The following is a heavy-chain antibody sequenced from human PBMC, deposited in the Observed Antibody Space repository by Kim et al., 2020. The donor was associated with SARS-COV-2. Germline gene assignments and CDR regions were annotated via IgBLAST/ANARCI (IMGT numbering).Heavy chain of an antibody. CDR1: GYSFTSYW. CDR3: ATVSSSWPFDY. J-gene: IGHJ4*02. D-gene: IGHD6-13*01. Sequence: GESLKISCKGSGYSFTSYWISCVCQMPGKGLEWMGRIDPSDSYTNYSPSFQGHVTISADKSISTAYLQWSSLKASDTAMYYCATVSSSWPFDYWGQGTLVTVSS. V-gene: IGHV5-10-1*01. CDR2: IDPSDSYT.